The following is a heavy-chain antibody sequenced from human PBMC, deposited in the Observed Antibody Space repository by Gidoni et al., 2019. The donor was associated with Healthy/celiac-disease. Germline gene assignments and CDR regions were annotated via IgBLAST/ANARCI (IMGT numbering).Heavy chain of an antibody. CDR2: IYYSGST. V-gene: IGHV4-31*03. D-gene: IGHD3-10*01. CDR1: GRSISSGSYY. J-gene: IGHJ3*02. CDR3: ARDDYYGSGSLYAFDI. Sequence: QVQLPASGPGLVMPSQPLSLTCPVSGRSISSGSYYWSLLRQHPGKGQEWIGYIYYSGSTYYYPSLKSRVTISVDTSKNQFSLKLSAVTAADTAVYYCARDDYYGSGSLYAFDIWGQGTRVTVSS.